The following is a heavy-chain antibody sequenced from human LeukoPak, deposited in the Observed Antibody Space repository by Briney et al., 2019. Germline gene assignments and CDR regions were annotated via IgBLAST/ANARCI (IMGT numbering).Heavy chain of an antibody. CDR1: GFTFDDYA. Sequence: GGSLRLSCAASGFTFDDYAMHWVRQAPGKGLEWVSGISWNSGSIGYADSVKGRFTISRDNAKNSLYLQMNSLRAEDTALYYCAKDLGYDSSSYGIDVWGQGTTVTVSS. V-gene: IGHV3-9*01. CDR2: ISWNSGSI. J-gene: IGHJ6*02. CDR3: AKDLGYDSSSYGIDV. D-gene: IGHD5-12*01.